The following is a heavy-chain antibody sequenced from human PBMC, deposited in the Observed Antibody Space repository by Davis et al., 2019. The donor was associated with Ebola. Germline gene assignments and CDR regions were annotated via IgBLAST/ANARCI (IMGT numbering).Heavy chain of an antibody. CDR1: GFTFSSYA. CDR3: AKDFDSTSSAPFDY. CDR2: ISGTGSST. V-gene: IGHV3-23*01. Sequence: WGSLRLSCAASGFTFSSYAMSWVRQAPGKGLQWVSAISGTGSSTYYADSVKGRFTISRDNSKNKLYLQMNSLRVEDTAVYYCAKDFDSTSSAPFDYWGQGTLVTVSS. J-gene: IGHJ4*02. D-gene: IGHD6-6*01.